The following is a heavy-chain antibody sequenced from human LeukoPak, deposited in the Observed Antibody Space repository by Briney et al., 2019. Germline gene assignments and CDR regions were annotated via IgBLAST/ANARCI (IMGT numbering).Heavy chain of an antibody. J-gene: IGHJ4*02. V-gene: IGHV1-2*02. CDR2: INPNSGGT. CDR1: GYTFTGYY. CDR3: AREPRIAMAGSGFDY. Sequence: GASVKVSCKASGYTFTGYYMHWVRQAPGQGLEWMGWINPNSGGTNYAQKFQGRVTMTRDTSISTAYMELSRLRSDDTAVYYCAREPRIAMAGSGFDYWGQGTLVTVSS. D-gene: IGHD6-19*01.